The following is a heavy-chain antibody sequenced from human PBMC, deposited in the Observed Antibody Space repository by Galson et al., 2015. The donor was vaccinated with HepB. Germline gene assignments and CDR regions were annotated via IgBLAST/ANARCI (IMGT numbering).Heavy chain of an antibody. V-gene: IGHV1-24*01. CDR1: GYTLTELS. CDR3: ATPQLSGWYLGY. CDR2: FDPEDGET. Sequence: SVKVSCKVSGYTLTELSMHWVRQAPGKGLEWMGGFDPEDGETIYAQKFQGRVTMTEDTSTDTAYMEQSSLRSEDTAVYYCATPQLSGWYLGYWGQGTLVTVSS. J-gene: IGHJ4*02. D-gene: IGHD6-19*01.